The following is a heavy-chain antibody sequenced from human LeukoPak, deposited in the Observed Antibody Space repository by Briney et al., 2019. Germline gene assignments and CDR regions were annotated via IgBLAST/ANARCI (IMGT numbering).Heavy chain of an antibody. CDR2: IKQDGSEK. Sequence: HPGGSLRLSCAASGFTFSSYWMSWVRQAPGKGLEWVANIKQDGSEKYYVDSVKGRFTISRDNAKNSLYLQMNGLRAEDTAVYYCARSGDGYEIARFEDYWGQGTLVTVSS. CDR3: ARSGDGYEIARFEDY. J-gene: IGHJ4*02. V-gene: IGHV3-7*04. D-gene: IGHD5-24*01. CDR1: GFTFSSYW.